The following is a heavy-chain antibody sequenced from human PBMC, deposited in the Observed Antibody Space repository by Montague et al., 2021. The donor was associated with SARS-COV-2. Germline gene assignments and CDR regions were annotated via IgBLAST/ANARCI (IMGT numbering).Heavy chain of an antibody. Sequence: SETLSLTCTVSGNSIRSYHWTWIRQPPRKGPEWIGRFYDSGRTIXNPSLKSRVTISVDTSKNQFFLNLRSMVAADTAIYYCTRDRGIAAADNYYYGMDVWGPGTTVTVSS. CDR3: TRDRGIAAADNYYYGMDV. J-gene: IGHJ6*02. CDR1: GNSIRSYH. D-gene: IGHD6-13*01. V-gene: IGHV4-59*13. CDR2: FYDSGRT.